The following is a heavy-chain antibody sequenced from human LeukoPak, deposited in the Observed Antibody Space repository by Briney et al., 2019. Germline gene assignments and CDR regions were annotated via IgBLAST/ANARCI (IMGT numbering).Heavy chain of an antibody. CDR2: ISAYNGNT. CDR3: ARDTRRRIVVVPAADDAFDI. J-gene: IGHJ3*02. CDR1: GYTFTSYG. Sequence: ASEKVSCKASGYTFTSYGISWVRQAPGQGLEWMGWISAYNGNTNYAQKLQGRVTMTTDTSTSTAYMELRSLRSDDTAVYYCARDTRRRIVVVPAADDAFDIWGQGTMVTVSS. V-gene: IGHV1-18*01. D-gene: IGHD2-2*01.